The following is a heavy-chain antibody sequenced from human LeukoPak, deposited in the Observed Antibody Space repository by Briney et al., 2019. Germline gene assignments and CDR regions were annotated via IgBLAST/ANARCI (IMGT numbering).Heavy chain of an antibody. D-gene: IGHD3-10*01. CDR3: ARRDGSGSGTYWFDP. CDR1: GGSISSSDYY. Sequence: PSETLSLTCTVSGGSISSSDYYWGWIRQRPGKGLEWVGNIYYSGSAYYNPSLKSRVTISVDTSTNQFSLKLRSVTAADTAVYYCARRDGSGSGTYWFDPWGQGTLVTVSS. J-gene: IGHJ5*02. CDR2: IYYSGSA. V-gene: IGHV4-39*01.